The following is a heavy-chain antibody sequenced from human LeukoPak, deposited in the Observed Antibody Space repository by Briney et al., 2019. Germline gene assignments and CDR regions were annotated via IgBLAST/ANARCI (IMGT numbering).Heavy chain of an antibody. D-gene: IGHD2-2*01. Sequence: PSETLSLTCAVYGESCSGYYWSWLRQPPGKGLEWIGEINHSGSTNYNPSLKSRVTISVDTSKNQFSLKLSSVTAADTAVYYCARVVPAAVYYYYYYGMDVWGQGTTVTVSS. J-gene: IGHJ6*02. CDR3: ARVVPAAVYYYYYYGMDV. CDR1: GESCSGYY. V-gene: IGHV4-34*01. CDR2: INHSGST.